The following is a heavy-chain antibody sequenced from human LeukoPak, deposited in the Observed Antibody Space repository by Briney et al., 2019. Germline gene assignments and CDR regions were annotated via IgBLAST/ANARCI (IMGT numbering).Heavy chain of an antibody. CDR2: IGSNGGST. CDR1: GFTFSSYA. V-gene: IGHV3-64D*06. CDR3: VKGTQGSPTVSTLDH. J-gene: IGHJ4*02. D-gene: IGHD1-1*01. Sequence: GGSLRLSCSASGFTFSSYAMHWVRQAPGKGLEYVSAIGSNGGSTYYADSVKGRFTISRDNSKNTLYLQMSSLKPEDTAVYYCVKGTQGSPTVSTLDHWGQGTLVTVSS.